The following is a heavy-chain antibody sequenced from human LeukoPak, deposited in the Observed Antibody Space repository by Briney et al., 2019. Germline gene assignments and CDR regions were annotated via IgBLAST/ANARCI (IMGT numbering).Heavy chain of an antibody. D-gene: IGHD3-9*01. V-gene: IGHV1-2*02. CDR3: ARDAQPQTYYDILTGYYLRVWFDP. Sequence: GASAKVSCKASGHTFTGYYMHWVRQAPGQGLEWMGWINPNSGGTNYAQKLQGRVTMTTDTSTSTAYMELRSLRSDDTAVYYCARDAQPQTYYDILTGYYLRVWFDPWGQGTLVTVSS. J-gene: IGHJ5*02. CDR1: GHTFTGYY. CDR2: INPNSGGT.